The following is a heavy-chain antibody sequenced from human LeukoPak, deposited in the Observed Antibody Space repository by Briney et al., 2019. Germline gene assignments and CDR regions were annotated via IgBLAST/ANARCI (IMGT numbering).Heavy chain of an antibody. CDR2: IYSGGST. V-gene: IGHV3-53*04. J-gene: IGHJ4*02. CDR3: ARGSPGGPVDTAMVTLGYFDY. Sequence: GGSLRLSCAASGFTVSSNYMSWVRQAPGKGLEWVSVIYSGGSTYYADSVKGRFTISRHNSKNTLYLQMNSLRAEDTAVYYCARGSPGGPVDTAMVTLGYFDYWGQGTLVTVSS. D-gene: IGHD5-18*01. CDR1: GFTVSSNY.